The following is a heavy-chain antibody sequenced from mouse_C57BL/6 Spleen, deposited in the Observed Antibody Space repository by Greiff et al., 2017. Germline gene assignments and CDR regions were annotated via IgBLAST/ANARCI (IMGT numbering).Heavy chain of an antibody. V-gene: IGHV2-5*01. CDR3: AKNKAGTDYAMDY. J-gene: IGHJ4*01. CDR2: IWRGGST. D-gene: IGHD4-1*01. CDR1: GFSLTSYG. Sequence: VQLQQSGPGLVQPSQSLSITCTVSGFSLTSYGVHWVRQSPGKGLEWLGVIWRGGSTDYNAAFMSRLSITKDNSKSQVFFKMNSLQADDTAIYYCAKNKAGTDYAMDYWGQGTSVTVSS.